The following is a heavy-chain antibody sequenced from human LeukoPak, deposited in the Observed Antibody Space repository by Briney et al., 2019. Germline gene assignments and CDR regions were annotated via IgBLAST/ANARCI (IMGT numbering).Heavy chain of an antibody. CDR1: GFTFSSYW. J-gene: IGHJ4*02. D-gene: IGHD5-18*01. V-gene: IGHV3-7*01. Sequence: GGSLRLSCAAFGFTFSSYWMSWVRQAPGKGLEWVANIKQDGSEKYYVDSVKGRFTISRDNAKNSLYLQMSSLRAEDTAVYYCARVGYSSYHDYWGQGTLVTFSS. CDR3: ARVGYSSYHDY. CDR2: IKQDGSEK.